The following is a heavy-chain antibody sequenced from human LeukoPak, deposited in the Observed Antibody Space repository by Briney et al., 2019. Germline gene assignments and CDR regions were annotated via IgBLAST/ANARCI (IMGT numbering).Heavy chain of an antibody. CDR2: ISAYKGNT. J-gene: IGHJ4*02. CDR3: ARDRAVAVAGTFDY. Sequence: ASVKVSCKASGYTFTSYGISWVRQAPGQGLEWMGWISAYKGNTNYAQKLQGRVTMTTDTSTSTAYMELRSLRSDDTAVYYCARDRAVAVAGTFDYWGQGTLVTVSS. D-gene: IGHD6-19*01. CDR1: GYTFTSYG. V-gene: IGHV1-18*01.